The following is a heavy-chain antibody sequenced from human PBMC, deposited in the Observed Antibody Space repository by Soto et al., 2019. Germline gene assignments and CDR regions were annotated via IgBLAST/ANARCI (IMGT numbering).Heavy chain of an antibody. CDR1: GVTFSSYA. V-gene: IGHV1-69*01. J-gene: IGHJ4*02. CDR3: AITGLWDSSSSVDTDY. D-gene: IGHD6-6*01. Sequence: QVQLVQSGAEVKKPGASVKVSCKASGVTFSSYAISWVRQAPGQGLEWMGGIIPSFGTANYAQKFQGRVTITADESTSTAYMELSSLRSEDTAVYYCAITGLWDSSSSVDTDYWGQGTLVTVSS. CDR2: IIPSFGTA.